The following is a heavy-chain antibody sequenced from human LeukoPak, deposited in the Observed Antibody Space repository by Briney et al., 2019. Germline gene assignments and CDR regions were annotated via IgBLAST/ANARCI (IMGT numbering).Heavy chain of an antibody. Sequence: GGSLRLSCAASGFTFGSYSMNWVRQAPGKGLEWVSSISSSSSYIYYADSVKGRFTISRDNAKNSLYLQMNSLRAEDTAVYYCARPYNWNYDDAFDIWGQGTMVTVSS. CDR3: ARPYNWNYDDAFDI. V-gene: IGHV3-21*01. CDR2: ISSSSSYI. D-gene: IGHD1-7*01. CDR1: GFTFGSYS. J-gene: IGHJ3*02.